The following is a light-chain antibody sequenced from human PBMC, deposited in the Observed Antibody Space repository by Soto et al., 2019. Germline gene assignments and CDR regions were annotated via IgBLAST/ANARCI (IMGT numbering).Light chain of an antibody. CDR2: EDS. CDR3: CSYALSNVIL. CDR1: SSDVGNYNL. V-gene: IGLV2-23*01. J-gene: IGLJ2*01. Sequence: QSVLTQPASVSGSPGQSITISCTGTSSDVGNYNLVSWYQQYPGKAPKLMIYEDSQRPSGVSNRFSGSKSGNTASLTISGLQAEDEADYYCCSYALSNVILFGGGTQLTVL.